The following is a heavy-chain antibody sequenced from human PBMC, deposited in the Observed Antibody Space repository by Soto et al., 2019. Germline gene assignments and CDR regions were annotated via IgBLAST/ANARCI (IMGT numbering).Heavy chain of an antibody. D-gene: IGHD5-18*01. J-gene: IGHJ4*02. V-gene: IGHV1-3*01. CDR2: VNAGNDNT. Sequence: QVHLVQSGAEVKKPGASVKVSCKTSGYTFTNNVIHWVRQAPGQRLEWMGWVNAGNDNTKWSREFQGRLTLTKDTSATTADMELSSMTSEDTAIYFCAREVPYGYSRFDYWGQGTLVTVSS. CDR1: GYTFTNNV. CDR3: AREVPYGYSRFDY.